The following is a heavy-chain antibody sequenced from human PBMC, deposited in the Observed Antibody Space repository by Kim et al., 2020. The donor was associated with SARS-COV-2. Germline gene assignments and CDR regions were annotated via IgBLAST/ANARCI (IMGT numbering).Heavy chain of an antibody. Sequence: TESSYVDAVKGRLTISRDNATTSLYLQMNGLRAGDTAIYYCARLAVRGGDYWGQGTLVTVSS. CDR3: ARLAVRGGDY. V-gene: IGHV3-7*01. J-gene: IGHJ4*02. CDR2: TES. D-gene: IGHD1-1*01.